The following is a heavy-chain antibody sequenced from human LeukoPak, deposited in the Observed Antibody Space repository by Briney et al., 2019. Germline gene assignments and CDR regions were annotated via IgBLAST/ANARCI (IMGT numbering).Heavy chain of an antibody. CDR2: ISSSSSYI. CDR3: ARAAMWLGELLDVGYFDY. V-gene: IGHV3-21*01. CDR1: GFTFSSYS. Sequence: PGGSLRLSCAASGFTFSSYSMNWVRQAPGKGPEWVSSISSSSSYIYYADSVKGRFTISRDNAKNSLYLQMNSLRAEDTAVYYCARAAMWLGELLDVGYFDYWGQGTLVTVSS. J-gene: IGHJ4*02. D-gene: IGHD3-10*01.